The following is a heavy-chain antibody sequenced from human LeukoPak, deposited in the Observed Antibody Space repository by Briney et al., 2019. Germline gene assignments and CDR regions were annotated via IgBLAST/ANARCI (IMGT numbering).Heavy chain of an antibody. J-gene: IGHJ3*02. CDR2: IYTGGST. V-gene: IGHV3-53*01. Sequence: GGSLRLSCAASGFTVSSNYMSWVRQAPGKGLEWVSVIYTGGSTYYTDSVKGRFTISRVNSKNTLYLQMNSLRAEDTAVYYCARVDYGGNSDLAFDIWGQGTMVTVSS. D-gene: IGHD4-23*01. CDR3: ARVDYGGNSDLAFDI. CDR1: GFTVSSNY.